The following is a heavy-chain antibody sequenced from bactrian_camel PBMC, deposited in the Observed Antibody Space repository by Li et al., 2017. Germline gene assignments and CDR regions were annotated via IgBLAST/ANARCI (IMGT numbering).Heavy chain of an antibody. J-gene: IGHJ4*01. Sequence: HVQLVESGGGSVQAGGSLRLSCAASGDTSSTNCMGWLRQAPGKEREGIAAIYSGGGSTYYADSVKGRFTISKDVTRNNLILQMDSLKVEDTAMYICAATRHICGGAPWPAERYPYWGQGT. CDR1: GDTSSTNC. D-gene: IGHD4*01. CDR3: AATRHICGGAPWPAERYPY. CDR2: IYSGGGST. V-gene: IGHV3S1*01.